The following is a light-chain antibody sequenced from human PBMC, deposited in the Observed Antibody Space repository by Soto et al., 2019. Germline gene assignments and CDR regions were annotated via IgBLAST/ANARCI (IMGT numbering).Light chain of an antibody. J-gene: IGLJ3*02. CDR3: SSYTTAATRV. CDR2: EVS. V-gene: IGLV2-14*01. Sequence: QSALTQPASVSGSPGQSITISCTGTTSDVGAYNYVSWYQQHPGKAPKLMIFEVSNRPSGVSNRFSGSKSGNTGSLAISGLQAEDEADYYCSSYTTAATRVFGGGTKVTVL. CDR1: TSDVGAYNY.